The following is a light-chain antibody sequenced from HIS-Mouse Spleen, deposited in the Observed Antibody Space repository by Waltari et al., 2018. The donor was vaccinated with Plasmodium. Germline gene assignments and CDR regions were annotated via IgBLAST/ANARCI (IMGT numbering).Light chain of an antibody. Sequence: QSALTQPASVSGSPGKSIPISCTGTSRDVGGYNLVSCYQQHPGKAPTLMLYEGSKRPSGVSHRFSGSKSGNTASLTISGLQAEDEADYYCCSYAGSSTLVFGGGTKLTVL. CDR1: SRDVGGYNL. CDR3: CSYAGSSTLV. V-gene: IGLV2-23*01. CDR2: EGS. J-gene: IGLJ2*01.